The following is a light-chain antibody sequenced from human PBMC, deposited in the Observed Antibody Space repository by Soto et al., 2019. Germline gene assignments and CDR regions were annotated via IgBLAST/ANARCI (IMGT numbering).Light chain of an antibody. J-gene: IGKJ4*01. CDR2: AAS. CDR3: QQYNAWPLT. Sequence: DIGMTQSRATLSVSPGERATLSCRASQSISDTLAWYQQRLGQAPRLLIYAASARATGVPARFSGSGSGTEFTLTITSLQSEDFAVYYCQQYNAWPLTFGGGTKVDIK. CDR1: QSISDT. V-gene: IGKV3-15*01.